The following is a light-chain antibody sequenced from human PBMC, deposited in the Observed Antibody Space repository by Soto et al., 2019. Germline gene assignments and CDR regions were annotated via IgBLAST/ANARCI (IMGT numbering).Light chain of an antibody. J-gene: IGLJ1*01. CDR2: GNS. CDR1: SNSIGAGYD. Sequence: QSVLTQPPSVSGAPGQRVTISCTGSSNSIGAGYDVHWYQQLPGTAPKLLIYGNSNRPSGVPDRFSGSKSGTSASLAITGLQAEDEADYYCQSYDSSLSGYVFGTGTKLTVL. V-gene: IGLV1-40*01. CDR3: QSYDSSLSGYV.